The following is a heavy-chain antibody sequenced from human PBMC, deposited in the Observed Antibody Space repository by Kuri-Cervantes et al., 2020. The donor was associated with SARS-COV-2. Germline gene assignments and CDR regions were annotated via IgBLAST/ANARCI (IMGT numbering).Heavy chain of an antibody. Sequence: GESLKISCAASGFTFSSYAMSWVRQAPGKGLEWVSAISGSGGSTYYADSVKGRFTISRDNSKNTLYLQMNSLRDEDTAMYYCARDITLGRFDYCGQGTLVTVSS. D-gene: IGHD1-14*01. CDR2: ISGSGGST. CDR3: ARDITLGRFDY. J-gene: IGHJ4*02. V-gene: IGHV3-23*01. CDR1: GFTFSSYA.